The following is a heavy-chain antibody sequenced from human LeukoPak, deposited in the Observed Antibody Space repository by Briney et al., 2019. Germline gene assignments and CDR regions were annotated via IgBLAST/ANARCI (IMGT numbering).Heavy chain of an antibody. CDR1: GFTFSSDW. Sequence: GGPLRGSCAASGFTFSSDWMSWVLQAQGKGLEWVANIKQDGSEKYYVDSVKGRFTISRDNAKNSLYLQVNSLRAEDTAVYYCARLLSYCSSTSCYWIINYYYYMDVWGKGTTVTVSS. V-gene: IGHV3-7*01. CDR2: IKQDGSEK. CDR3: ARLLSYCSSTSCYWIINYYYYMDV. D-gene: IGHD2-2*01. J-gene: IGHJ6*03.